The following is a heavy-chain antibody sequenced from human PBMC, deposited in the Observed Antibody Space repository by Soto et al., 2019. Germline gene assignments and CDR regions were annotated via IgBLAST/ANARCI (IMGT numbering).Heavy chain of an antibody. CDR3: ARGNFYYGMDV. V-gene: IGHV4-34*01. J-gene: IGHJ6*02. CDR2: FSDSGST. CDR1: GGSFSGNY. Sequence: PSETLSLTCAVYGGSFSGNYWSWIRQPPGKVLEWIGEFSDSGSTNYNPSLKSRVTISEDMSKSQFSLTLSSVTAADTAVYYCARGNFYYGMDVWGQGTTVTVSS.